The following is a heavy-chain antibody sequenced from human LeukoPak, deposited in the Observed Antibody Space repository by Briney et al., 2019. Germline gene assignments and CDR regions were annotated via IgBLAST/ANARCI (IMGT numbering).Heavy chain of an antibody. CDR3: ARDAAGLDY. CDR1: GFTFRSYW. D-gene: IGHD1-14*01. V-gene: IGHV3-74*01. J-gene: IGHJ4*02. CDR2: IKSDGSST. Sequence: GGSLRLSCAASGFTFRSYWMHWVRQAPGKGLVWVSRIKSDGSSTTYADSVKGRFTISRDNAKNTLYLQMNSLRGEDTGVYYCARDAAGLDYWGRGTLVTVSS.